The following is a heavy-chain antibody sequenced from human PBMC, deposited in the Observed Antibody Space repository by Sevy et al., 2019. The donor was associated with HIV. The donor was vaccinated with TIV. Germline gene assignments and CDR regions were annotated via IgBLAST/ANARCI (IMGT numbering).Heavy chain of an antibody. Sequence: SETLSLTCAVSGGSITSVNWWHWVRQPPGKGLEWIGEIYHRGSTNYNPSLKSRVTISVDNSKNQFSLNLYSVTAADTAVYYCARGGETPRGFDPWGQGSLVTVSS. CDR2: IYHRGST. D-gene: IGHD3-16*01. CDR3: ARGGETPRGFDP. J-gene: IGHJ5*02. V-gene: IGHV4-4*02. CDR1: GGSITSVNW.